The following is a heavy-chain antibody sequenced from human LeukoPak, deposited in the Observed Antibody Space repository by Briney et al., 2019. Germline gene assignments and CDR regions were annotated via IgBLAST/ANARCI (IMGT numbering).Heavy chain of an antibody. J-gene: IGHJ4*02. Sequence: GGSLRLSCAASGFTFSGYAMSWVRQAPGKGLEWVSAIVGGGGTTFYADSVKGRFTISRDNSKNTVFLQMNSLRAEDTAVYFCAKARLSTGWAYNDYWGQGTLVTVSS. CDR1: GFTFSGYA. V-gene: IGHV3-23*01. D-gene: IGHD6-19*01. CDR2: IVGGGGTT. CDR3: AKARLSTGWAYNDY.